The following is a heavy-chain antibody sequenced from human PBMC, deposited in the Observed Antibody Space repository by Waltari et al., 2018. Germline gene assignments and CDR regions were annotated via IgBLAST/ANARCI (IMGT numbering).Heavy chain of an antibody. V-gene: IGHV4-4*07. Sequence: QVQLQESGPGLVKPSETLSLPCTVSGGSISSYYWSWIRQPAGKGLECIGRIYPSGSTNYNPSLKSRVTMSVDTSKNQLSLKLNSVTAADTAVYYCARASGSGWFYFDYWGQGTLVTVSS. D-gene: IGHD6-19*01. J-gene: IGHJ4*02. CDR3: ARASGSGWFYFDY. CDR2: IYPSGST. CDR1: GGSISSYY.